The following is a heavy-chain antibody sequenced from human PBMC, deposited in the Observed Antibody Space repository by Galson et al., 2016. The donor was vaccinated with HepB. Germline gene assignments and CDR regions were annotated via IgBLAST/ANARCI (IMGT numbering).Heavy chain of an antibody. CDR2: IYSGGST. Sequence: SLRLSCAASGFTVSSNYMSWVRQAPGKGLEWVSVIYSGGSTHYADSVKGRFTISRDNSKNTLYLQMNSLRADDTAAYYCARTRSDWYYFAYWGQGTLVTVSS. V-gene: IGHV3-66*01. CDR1: GFTVSSNY. CDR3: ARTRSDWYYFAY. D-gene: IGHD3-9*01. J-gene: IGHJ4*02.